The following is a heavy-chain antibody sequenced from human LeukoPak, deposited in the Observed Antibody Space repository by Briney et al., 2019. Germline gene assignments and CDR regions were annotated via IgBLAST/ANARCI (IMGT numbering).Heavy chain of an antibody. J-gene: IGHJ4*02. D-gene: IGHD6-13*01. CDR2: ISSGGDST. Sequence: GGSLRLSCAASGFSFSTYAMNWVRQAPGKGLEWVSGISSGGDSTYFADSVKGRFTLSRDNSKNTVSLHMNSLRAEDTSVYYCAKVAPLGSSWYAFNYWGQGTLVTVSS. CDR1: GFSFSTYA. V-gene: IGHV3-23*01. CDR3: AKVAPLGSSWYAFNY.